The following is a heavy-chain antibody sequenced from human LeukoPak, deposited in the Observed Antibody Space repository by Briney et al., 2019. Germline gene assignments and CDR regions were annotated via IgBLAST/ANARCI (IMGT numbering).Heavy chain of an antibody. Sequence: SETLSLTCAVYGGPFSGYYWSWIRQPPGKGLEWIGEINHSGSTNYNPSLKSRVTISVDTSKNQFSLKLSSVTAADTAVYFCGRASRDGYNLYYFYYYMDVWGKGTTVTISS. D-gene: IGHD5-24*01. J-gene: IGHJ6*03. CDR1: GGPFSGYY. CDR2: INHSGST. V-gene: IGHV4-34*01. CDR3: GRASRDGYNLYYFYYYMDV.